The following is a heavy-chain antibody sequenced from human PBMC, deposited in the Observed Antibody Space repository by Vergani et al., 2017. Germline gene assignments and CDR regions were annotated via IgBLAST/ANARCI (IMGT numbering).Heavy chain of an antibody. CDR2: IYHSGST. V-gene: IGHV4-38-2*01. CDR3: ARQQGGSGWTLDAFDI. CDR1: GYSISSGYY. J-gene: IGHJ3*02. D-gene: IGHD6-19*01. Sequence: QVQLQESGPGLVKPSETLSLTCAVSGYSISSGYYWGWIRQPPGKGLEWIGSIYHSGSTYYNPSLKSRVTISVDTSKNQFSLKLSSVTAADTAVYYCARQQGGSGWTLDAFDIWGQGTMVTVSS.